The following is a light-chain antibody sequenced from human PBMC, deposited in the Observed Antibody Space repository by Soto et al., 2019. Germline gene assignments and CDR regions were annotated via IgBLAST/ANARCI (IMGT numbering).Light chain of an antibody. CDR2: EVS. V-gene: IGLV2-14*01. Sequence: QSVLTQPASVSGSPGQSITISCTGTSNDVGGYNYVSWYQQHPGKAPKHIIYEVSNRPSGVSSRFSGSKSGNTASLTISGLQAEDEGDYYCCSYADGSIYFFGTGTKLTVL. J-gene: IGLJ1*01. CDR3: CSYADGSIYF. CDR1: SNDVGGYNY.